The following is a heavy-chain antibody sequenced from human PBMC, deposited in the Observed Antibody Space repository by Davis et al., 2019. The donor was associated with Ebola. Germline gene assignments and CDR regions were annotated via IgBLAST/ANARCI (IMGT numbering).Heavy chain of an antibody. CDR1: GFTFSSYS. Sequence: GGSLRLSCAASGFTFSSYSMNWVRQAPGKGLEWVSSISSSSSYIYYADSVKGRFTISRDNAKNSLYLQMNSLRAEDTAVYYCARNREGYCSGGSCYANYYYYYGMDVWGQGTTVTVSS. CDR2: ISSSSSYI. J-gene: IGHJ6*02. CDR3: ARNREGYCSGGSCYANYYYYYGMDV. V-gene: IGHV3-21*01. D-gene: IGHD2-15*01.